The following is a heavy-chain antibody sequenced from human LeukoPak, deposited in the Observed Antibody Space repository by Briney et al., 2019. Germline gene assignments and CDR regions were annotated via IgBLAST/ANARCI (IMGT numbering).Heavy chain of an antibody. Sequence: PGGSLRLSCAASGFTFSTYTMNWVSQAPGKGLEWVSTISSSSSYIYYGDSRKGRFTISRDNAKYSLYLPMNTVSAKDLALSYGARTPYDSTGYETPLAFDIWGQGTMVRVST. CDR1: GFTFSTYT. J-gene: IGHJ3*02. V-gene: IGHV3-21*01. D-gene: IGHD3-22*01. CDR3: ARTPYDSTGYETPLAFDI. CDR2: ISSSSSYI.